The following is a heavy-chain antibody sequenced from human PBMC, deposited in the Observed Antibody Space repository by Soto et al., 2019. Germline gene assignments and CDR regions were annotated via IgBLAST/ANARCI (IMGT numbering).Heavy chain of an antibody. V-gene: IGHV3-30*04. Sequence: QVQLVESGGGVILPGGSLRLSCAASGFTFSSYAMHWVRQAPGTGPEWVAATSSDGTDNVYADSVSGRFTISRDNSKNTLYLQMNSLRSEDAAVYYCARTYECAKSDCYRAFDIWGQGTMVNVAS. CDR1: GFTFSSYA. CDR3: ARTYECAKSDCYRAFDI. CDR2: TSSDGTDN. J-gene: IGHJ3*02. D-gene: IGHD2-21*02.